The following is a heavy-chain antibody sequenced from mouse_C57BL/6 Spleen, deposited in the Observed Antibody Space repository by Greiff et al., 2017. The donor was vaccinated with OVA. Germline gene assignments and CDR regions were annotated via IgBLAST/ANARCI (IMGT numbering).Heavy chain of an antibody. D-gene: IGHD1-1*01. CDR3: ERHKETPHYYGSSYPWCAY. CDR1: GYTFTEYT. CDR2: FYPGSGSI. Sequence: VQVVESGAELVKPGASVKLSCKASGYTFTEYTIHWVKQRSGQGLEWIGWFYPGSGSIKYNEKFKDKATLTADKSSSPVYMELSRLTSEDSAVYFCERHKETPHYYGSSYPWCAYWGQGTLVTVSA. J-gene: IGHJ3*01. V-gene: IGHV1-62-2*01.